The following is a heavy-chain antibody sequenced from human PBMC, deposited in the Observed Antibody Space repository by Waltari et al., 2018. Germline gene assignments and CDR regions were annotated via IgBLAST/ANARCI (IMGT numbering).Heavy chain of an antibody. CDR1: GGSFSGYY. CDR2: INHQGST. J-gene: IGHJ5*02. CDR3: ARHDRDGYNPLNWFDP. Sequence: QVQLQQWGAGLLKPSETLSLTCAVYGGSFSGYYWSWIRQPPGKGLEWMGEINHQGSTNYNPSLKSRVTISVDTSKNQFSLKLSSVTAADTAVYYCARHDRDGYNPLNWFDPWGQGTLVTVSS. V-gene: IGHV4-34*01. D-gene: IGHD3-22*01.